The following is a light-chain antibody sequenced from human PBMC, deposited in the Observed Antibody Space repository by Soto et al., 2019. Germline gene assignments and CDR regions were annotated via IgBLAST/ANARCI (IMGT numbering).Light chain of an antibody. Sequence: EIVLTQSPGTLSLPPGERATLSCRASQSVGSTYLAWYQQKPGQAPKLLIYGVSSRATGIPDRFSGSGSGTDFTLTISRLEPEDFAVYYCQQYGTSPLTFGPGTKVDL. V-gene: IGKV3-20*01. CDR3: QQYGTSPLT. CDR2: GVS. J-gene: IGKJ3*01. CDR1: QSVGSTY.